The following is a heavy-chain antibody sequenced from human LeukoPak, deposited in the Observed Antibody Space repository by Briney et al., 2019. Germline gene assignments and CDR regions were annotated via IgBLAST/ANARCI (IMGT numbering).Heavy chain of an antibody. CDR3: AKGIYDFWSGYSNAFDI. J-gene: IGHJ3*02. CDR2: ISGSGGST. CDR1: GFTFSSYW. V-gene: IGHV3-23*01. D-gene: IGHD3-3*01. Sequence: GGSLRLSCAASGFTFSSYWMSWMRQAPGKGLEWVSAISGSGGSTYYADSVKGRFTISRDNSKNTLYLQMNSLRAEDTAVYYCAKGIYDFWSGYSNAFDIWGQGTMVTVSS.